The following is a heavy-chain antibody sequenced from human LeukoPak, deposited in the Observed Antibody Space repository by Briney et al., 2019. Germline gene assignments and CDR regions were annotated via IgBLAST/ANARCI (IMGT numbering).Heavy chain of an antibody. D-gene: IGHD3-16*02. CDR3: ARTNYDYVWGSYRPYYYYYMDV. CDR1: GGSISSYY. CDR2: IYYSGST. Sequence: PSETLSLTCTVSGGSISSYYWSWIRQPPGKGLEWIGYIYYSGSTNYNPSPKSRVTISVDTSKNQFSLKLSSVTAADTAVYYCARTNYDYVWGSYRPYYYYYMDVWGKGTTVTVSS. V-gene: IGHV4-59*01. J-gene: IGHJ6*03.